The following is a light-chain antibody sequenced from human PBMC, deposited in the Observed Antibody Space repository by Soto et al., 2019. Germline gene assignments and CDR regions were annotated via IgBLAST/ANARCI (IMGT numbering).Light chain of an antibody. CDR2: AAS. V-gene: IGKV1-27*01. J-gene: IGKJ3*01. CDR1: RDIHTF. CDR3: HKYNAAPFT. Sequence: DIQMTQSPPSLSASVGDRVTITCRASRDIHTFLAWYQQKQGEVPKLLVYAASTLQSGVPSRFIGSGSGTDFTLSISSLKPEDVATYYCHKYNAAPFTFGPGTKVDIK.